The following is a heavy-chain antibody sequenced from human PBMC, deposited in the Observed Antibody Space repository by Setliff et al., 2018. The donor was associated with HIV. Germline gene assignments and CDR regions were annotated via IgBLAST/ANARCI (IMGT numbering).Heavy chain of an antibody. D-gene: IGHD5-12*01. J-gene: IGHJ4*02. CDR1: GFSFHDYA. CDR2: ISWNNFPI. V-gene: IGHV3-9*01. Sequence: GGSLRLSCAASGFSFHDYAIHWVRQVPGKGLEWVSGISWNNFPIGFADSVRGRFTVSRDNAKNSVYLQMNSLGVEDTAVYYCTRDWAYDAFDYWGQGTQVTVSS. CDR3: TRDWAYDAFDY.